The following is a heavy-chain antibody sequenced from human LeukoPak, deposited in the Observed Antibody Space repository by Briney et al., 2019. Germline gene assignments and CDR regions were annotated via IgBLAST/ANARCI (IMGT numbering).Heavy chain of an antibody. Sequence: SSQNLSLTCAVSGGSISSGGYSWSWIRQPPGKGLEWIGYIYHSGSTYYNPSLKSRVTISVDRSKNQFSLKLSSVTAADTAVYYCARGRGYSYVDAFDIWGQGTMVTVSS. CDR2: IYHSGST. D-gene: IGHD5-18*01. CDR1: GGSISSGGYS. J-gene: IGHJ3*02. V-gene: IGHV4-30-2*01. CDR3: ARGRGYSYVDAFDI.